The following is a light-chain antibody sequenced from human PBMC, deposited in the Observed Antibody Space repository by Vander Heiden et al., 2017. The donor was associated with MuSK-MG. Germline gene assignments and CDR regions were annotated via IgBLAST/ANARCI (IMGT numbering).Light chain of an antibody. J-gene: IGLJ2*01. CDR2: DVR. Sequence: QSALTQPASVSGSPGQSITISCTGTNSDIGAHDYVSWYQQHPGRAPKLLIFDVRSRPSGVSDRFPGSKSVNTASLTISGLQPDDEAVYYCTSYSIDTTLVFGGGTEVTVL. CDR1: NSDIGAHDY. V-gene: IGLV2-14*03. CDR3: TSYSIDTTLV.